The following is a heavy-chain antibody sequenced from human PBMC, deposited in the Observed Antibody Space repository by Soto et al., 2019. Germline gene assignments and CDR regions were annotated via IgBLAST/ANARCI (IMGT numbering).Heavy chain of an antibody. CDR1: RFTFSVYW. CDR2: IKQDGGET. Sequence: GPLRLACSASRFTFSVYWMSWVRQAPGKGLEWVANIKQDGGETYYVDSVRGRFTISRDNAKNSLFLQMNNLRAEDTAVYYCVREGELAVLAETPIQYSGMDAWGQGTKVTVYS. J-gene: IGHJ6*02. CDR3: VREGELAVLAETPIQYSGMDA. D-gene: IGHD1-26*01. V-gene: IGHV3-7*03.